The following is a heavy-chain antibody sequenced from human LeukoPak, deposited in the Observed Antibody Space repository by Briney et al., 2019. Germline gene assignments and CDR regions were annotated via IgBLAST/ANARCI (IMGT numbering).Heavy chain of an antibody. V-gene: IGHV1-8*01. CDR2: MNPNSGNT. D-gene: IGHD2-15*01. CDR1: GYTFTSYD. CDR3: ARGGDIVVVVAATDWFDP. J-gene: IGHJ5*02. Sequence: ASVKVSCKASGYTFTSYDINWVRQATGQGLEWMGWMNPNSGNTGYAQKFQGRVTMTRNTSISTAYMELSSLRSEDTAVYYCARGGDIVVVVAATDWFDPWGQGTLVTVSP.